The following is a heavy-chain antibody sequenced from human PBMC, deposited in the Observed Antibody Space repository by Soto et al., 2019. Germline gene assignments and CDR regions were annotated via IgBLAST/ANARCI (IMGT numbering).Heavy chain of an antibody. Sequence: ASVKVSCKASGYTFTGYYMHWVRQAPGQGLEWMGWINPNSGGTNYAQKFQGRVTMTRDTSISTAYMELSRLRSDDTAVYYCARGTYDKRLVRYYYYGMDVWGQGTTVTVSS. J-gene: IGHJ6*02. CDR3: ARGTYDKRLVRYYYYGMDV. CDR1: GYTFTGYY. CDR2: INPNSGGT. V-gene: IGHV1-2*02. D-gene: IGHD6-19*01.